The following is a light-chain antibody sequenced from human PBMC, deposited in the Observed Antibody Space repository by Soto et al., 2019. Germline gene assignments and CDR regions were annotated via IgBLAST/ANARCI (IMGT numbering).Light chain of an antibody. Sequence: EIVLTQSPGTLSLSPGERATLSCRASQSVSSSYLAWYQQKPGQAPRLLIYGATSRATGIPDRFSGSGSGTDFTLTMSRLEPEDFAVYYCQPYGSSRTFGQGTKV. CDR3: QPYGSSRT. V-gene: IGKV3-20*01. CDR1: QSVSSSY. J-gene: IGKJ1*01. CDR2: GAT.